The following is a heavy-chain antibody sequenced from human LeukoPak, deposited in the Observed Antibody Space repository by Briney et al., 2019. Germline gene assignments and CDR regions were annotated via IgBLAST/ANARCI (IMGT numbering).Heavy chain of an antibody. CDR2: ISAYNGNT. CDR3: ARDRKHSSGWYAYSEFDY. J-gene: IGHJ4*02. D-gene: IGHD6-19*01. Sequence: ASVKVSCKASGYTFTSYGISLVRQAPGQGLEWMGWISAYNGNTNYAQKLQGRVTMTTDTSTSTAYMELRSLRSDDTAVYYCARDRKHSSGWYAYSEFDYWGQGTLVTVSS. V-gene: IGHV1-18*01. CDR1: GYTFTSYG.